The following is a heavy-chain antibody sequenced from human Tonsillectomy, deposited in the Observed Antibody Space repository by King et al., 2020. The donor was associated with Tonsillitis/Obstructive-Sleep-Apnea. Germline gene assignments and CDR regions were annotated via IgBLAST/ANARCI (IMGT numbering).Heavy chain of an antibody. D-gene: IGHD2-15*01. CDR3: STSEALKYCSGGSCYPNWFDP. CDR1: GGTFSSYA. V-gene: IGHV1-69*01. CDR2: IIPIFGTA. Sequence: QLVQSGAEVKKPGSSVKVSCKASGGTFSSYAISWVRQAPGQGLEWMGGIIPIFGTANYAQKFQGRVTITADESTSTAYMALSSLRSEDTAVYYCSTSEALKYCSGGSCYPNWFDPWGQGTLVTVSS. J-gene: IGHJ5*02.